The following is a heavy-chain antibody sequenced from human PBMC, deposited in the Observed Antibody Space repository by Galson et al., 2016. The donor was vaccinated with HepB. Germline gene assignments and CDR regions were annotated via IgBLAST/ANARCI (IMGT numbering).Heavy chain of an antibody. J-gene: IGHJ5*02. CDR1: GLTVSSNY. Sequence: SLRLSCAASGLTVSSNYMSWVRQAPGKGLEWVSVIYSGGGTYYADSVQGRFTISRDNSKNTVFLEMNRLRAEDTAVYYCGTESYLKGHSIVVAAPSQTWGRGTLVTVSS. CDR3: GTESYLKGHSIVVAAPSQT. V-gene: IGHV3-53*01. D-gene: IGHD2-15*01. CDR2: IYSGGGT.